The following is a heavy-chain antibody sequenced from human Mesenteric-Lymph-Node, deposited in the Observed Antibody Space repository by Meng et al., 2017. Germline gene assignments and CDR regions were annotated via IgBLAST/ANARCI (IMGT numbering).Heavy chain of an antibody. V-gene: IGHV4-34*12. CDR1: GGSLGGAY. Sequence: VHLQQWGAGLLKPSETLSPTCAVNGGSLGGAYWNGIRQPPGKGLEWIGEIIHGGSPSYNPSLKSRVTISIDTSKNQLSLMLSSVTAADTAVYYCARRPTGIDYWGQGTLVTVSS. CDR3: ARRPTGIDY. CDR2: IIHGGSP. D-gene: IGHD2-8*02. J-gene: IGHJ4*02.